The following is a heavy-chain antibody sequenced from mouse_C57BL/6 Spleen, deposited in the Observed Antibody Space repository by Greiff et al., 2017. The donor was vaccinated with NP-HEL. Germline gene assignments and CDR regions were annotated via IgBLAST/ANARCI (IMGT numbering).Heavy chain of an antibody. CDR2: IYPGDGDT. CDR1: GYAFSSSW. CDR3: ARGWDWAWFAY. D-gene: IGHD4-1*01. V-gene: IGHV1-82*01. Sequence: QVQLKPSGPELVKPGASVKISCKASGYAFSSSWMNWVQQRHGKGLEWIGRIYPGDGDTKYNGKFKGKATLTADKSSITAYMQLSSRTSEDSSVYFCARGWDWAWFAYWGQGTLVTVSA. J-gene: IGHJ3*01.